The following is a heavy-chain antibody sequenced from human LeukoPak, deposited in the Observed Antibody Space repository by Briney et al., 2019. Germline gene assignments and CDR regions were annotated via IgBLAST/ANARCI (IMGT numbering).Heavy chain of an antibody. CDR3: ARCERITIFGVVIAYYYYGMDV. Sequence: GSLRLSCAASGFTFSSYAMNWVRQPPGKGLEWIGEINHSGSTNYNPSLKSRVTISVDTSKNQFSLKLSSVTAADTAVYYCARCERITIFGVVIAYYYYGMDVWGQGTTVTVSS. V-gene: IGHV4-34*01. D-gene: IGHD3-3*01. CDR2: INHSGST. J-gene: IGHJ6*02. CDR1: GFTFSSYA.